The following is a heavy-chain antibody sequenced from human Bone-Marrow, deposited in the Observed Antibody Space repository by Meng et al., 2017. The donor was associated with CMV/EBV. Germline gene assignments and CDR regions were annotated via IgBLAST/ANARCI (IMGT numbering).Heavy chain of an antibody. CDR3: AREARSGSVYFAD. V-gene: IGHV3-48*03. Sequence: GGSLRLSCAASGFTFSSYAMSWVRQAPGKGLEWVSYISSSGSTIYYADSVKGRFTISRDNAKNSLYLQMNSLRAEDTAVYYCAREARSGSVYFADWGHGKLVTFAS. CDR2: ISSSGSTI. CDR1: GFTFSSYA. J-gene: IGHJ4*01. D-gene: IGHD3-10*01.